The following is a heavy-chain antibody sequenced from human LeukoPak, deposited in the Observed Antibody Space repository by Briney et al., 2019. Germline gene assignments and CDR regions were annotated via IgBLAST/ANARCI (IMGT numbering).Heavy chain of an antibody. D-gene: IGHD3-10*01. CDR2: ISGSGGST. J-gene: IGHJ6*02. CDR3: AKDQVRGVDYYYYGMDV. V-gene: IGHV3-23*01. CDR1: GFTFSSYA. Sequence: PGGSLRLSCAASGFTFSSYAMSWVRQAPGKGLEWVSAISGSGGSTYYADSVKGRFTISRDNSKNTLYLQMNSLRAEDTAVYYCAKDQVRGVDYYYYGMDVWGQGTTVTVSS.